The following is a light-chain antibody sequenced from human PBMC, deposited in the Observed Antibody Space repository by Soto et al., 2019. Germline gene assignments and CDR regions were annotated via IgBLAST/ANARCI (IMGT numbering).Light chain of an antibody. Sequence: DIVMTQSPGSLAVSLGERATINCKSSQSVLYSSNNKNYLAWYQQKPGQPPKLLIYWASTRESGVPDRFSGSGSGTDFTLTISSLQAEDVAVYYCQQYYSTLGTFGQGTKVEIK. J-gene: IGKJ1*01. CDR1: QSVLYSSNNKNY. CDR2: WAS. CDR3: QQYYSTLGT. V-gene: IGKV4-1*01.